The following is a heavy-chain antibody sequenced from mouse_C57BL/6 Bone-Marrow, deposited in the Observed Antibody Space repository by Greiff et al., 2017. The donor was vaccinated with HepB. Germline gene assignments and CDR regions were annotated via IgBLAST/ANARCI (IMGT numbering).Heavy chain of an antibody. V-gene: IGHV1-64*01. CDR3: ARMATGYFDV. D-gene: IGHD2-3*01. J-gene: IGHJ1*03. Sequence: VQLQQPGAELVKPGASVKLSCKASGYTFTSYWMYWVKQRPGQGLEWIGMIHPNSGSTNYNEKVKSKATLTVDKSSSTAYMQLSSLTSEDSAVYYCARMATGYFDVWGTGTTVTVSS. CDR1: GYTFTSYW. CDR2: IHPNSGST.